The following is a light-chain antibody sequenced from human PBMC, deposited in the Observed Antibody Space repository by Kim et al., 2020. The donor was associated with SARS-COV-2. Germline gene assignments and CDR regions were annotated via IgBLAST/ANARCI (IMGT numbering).Light chain of an antibody. J-gene: IGLJ2*01. V-gene: IGLV1-47*01. CDR2: KNN. CDR3: VAWDDSPSGMV. Sequence: ELTQPPSASATPGQRVTISCFGSSSNIGSNYVHWYQQFPGTTPKLLIYKNNQRHSGVPDRFSGSKSGTSASLTISGLRSDDEADYYCVAWDDSPSGMVFGGGAQLTVL. CDR1: SSNIGSNY.